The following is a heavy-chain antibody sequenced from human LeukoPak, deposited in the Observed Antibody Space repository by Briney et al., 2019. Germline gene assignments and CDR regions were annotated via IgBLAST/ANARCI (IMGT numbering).Heavy chain of an antibody. Sequence: GASVKVSCKASGYTFTSYYMHWVRQAPGQGLEWMGIINPSGGSTSYAQKFQGRVTMTRDMSTSTVYMELSSLRSEDTAVYYCARDYYDSSGYYHLWLGYYYMDVWGKGTTVTVSS. CDR1: GYTFTSYY. J-gene: IGHJ6*03. CDR3: ARDYYDSSGYYHLWLGYYYMDV. CDR2: INPSGGST. D-gene: IGHD3-22*01. V-gene: IGHV1-46*01.